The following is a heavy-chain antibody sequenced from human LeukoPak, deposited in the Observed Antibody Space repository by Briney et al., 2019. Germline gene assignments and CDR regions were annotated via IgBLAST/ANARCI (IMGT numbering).Heavy chain of an antibody. CDR2: ISPSGGST. CDR1: GYTFTSNY. CDR3: ARDNSVRGEAWWFNP. V-gene: IGHV1-46*01. J-gene: IGHJ5*02. Sequence: ASVKVSCTAFGYTFTSNYMHWVRQAPGQGPEWMGVISPSGGSTTYAQKFQGRVTLTRDMSTSTDYLELSSLRSEDTAVYYCARDNSVRGEAWWFNPWGQGTLVTVSS. D-gene: IGHD2-21*01.